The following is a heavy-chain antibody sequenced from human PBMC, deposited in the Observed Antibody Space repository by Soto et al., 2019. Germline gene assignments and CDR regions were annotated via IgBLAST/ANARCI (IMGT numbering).Heavy chain of an antibody. Sequence: QVQLVQSGAEVKKPGASVKVSCKASGYTFTSYDINWVRQATGQGLEWMGWMNPNSGNTGYAQKVQGRVTMTRNTSMSTAYMALSTLRSEDTAVYYCARGISYYDSGGDAFDLWGQGTIVTVSS. CDR2: MNPNSGNT. J-gene: IGHJ3*01. CDR1: GYTFTSYD. CDR3: ARGISYYDSGGDAFDL. V-gene: IGHV1-8*01. D-gene: IGHD3-10*01.